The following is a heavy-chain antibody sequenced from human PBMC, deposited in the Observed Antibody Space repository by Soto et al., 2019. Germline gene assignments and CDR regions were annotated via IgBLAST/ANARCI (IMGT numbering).Heavy chain of an antibody. Sequence: QVQLVQSGAEVKKPGSSVKVSCKASGGTFSSYAISWVRQAPGQGLEWMGGIIPIFGTANYAQKFQGRVTITADKSTSTAYMELSSLRSEDTAVYYCARRHRGVATTRRGYYYYYYGMDVWGQGTTVTVSS. CDR2: IIPIFGTA. V-gene: IGHV1-69*06. CDR1: GGTFSSYA. J-gene: IGHJ6*02. D-gene: IGHD5-12*01. CDR3: ARRHRGVATTRRGYYYYYYGMDV.